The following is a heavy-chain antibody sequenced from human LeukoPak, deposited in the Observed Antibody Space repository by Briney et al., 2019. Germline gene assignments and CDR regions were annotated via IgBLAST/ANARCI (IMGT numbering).Heavy chain of an antibody. CDR2: INHSGST. CDR3: ARHPWGGGIDP. Sequence: SETLSLTCAVYGGSFSGYYWSWIRQPPGKGLEWIGEINHSGSTNYNPSLKSRVTISVDTSKNQFSLKLSSVTAADTAVYYCARHPWGGGIDPWGQGTLVTVSS. D-gene: IGHD3-16*01. V-gene: IGHV4-34*01. J-gene: IGHJ5*02. CDR1: GGSFSGYY.